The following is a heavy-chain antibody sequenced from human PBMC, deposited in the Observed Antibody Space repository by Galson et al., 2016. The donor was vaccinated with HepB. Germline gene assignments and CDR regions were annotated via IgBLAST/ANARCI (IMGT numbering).Heavy chain of an antibody. D-gene: IGHD3-10*01. CDR1: GFTFSGYA. V-gene: IGHV3-30*04. CDR3: ARDGPNKLTWGGRYFYHGMDV. J-gene: IGHJ6*02. CDR2: ISYDGSHK. Sequence: SLRLSCAASGFTFSGYAMHWVRQAPGKGLEWVAVISYDGSHKYYADSVKGRFTISRDNSKNTQYLQMNSLRAEDTAAYYCARDGPNKLTWGGRYFYHGMDVWGQGTTVTVSS.